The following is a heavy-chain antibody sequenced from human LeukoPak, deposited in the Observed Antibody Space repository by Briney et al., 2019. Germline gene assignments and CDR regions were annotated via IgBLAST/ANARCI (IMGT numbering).Heavy chain of an antibody. J-gene: IGHJ2*01. D-gene: IGHD5-18*01. CDR2: INHSGST. Sequence: SETLSLTCAVYGGSFSGYYWSWIRQPPGKGLEWIGEINHSGSTNYNPSLKSRVTISADTSKNQFSLKLSSVTVADTAVYYCARGRGIQLWFSPGHFDLWGRGTLVTVSS. CDR1: GGSFSGYY. V-gene: IGHV4-34*01. CDR3: ARGRGIQLWFSPGHFDL.